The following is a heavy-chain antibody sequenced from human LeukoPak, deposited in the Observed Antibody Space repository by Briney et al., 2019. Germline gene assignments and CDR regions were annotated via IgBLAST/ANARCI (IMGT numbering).Heavy chain of an antibody. V-gene: IGHV3-23*01. J-gene: IGHJ3*02. CDR1: GFTFSSYA. CDR3: ARLSSWVFEI. Sequence: GGSLRLYCAASGFTFSSYAMSWVRQAPGKGLEWVSAISGSGGSTYYADSVKGRFTISRDNSKNTLYLQMNSLRAEDTAVYFCARLSSWVFEIWGQGTMVTVSS. D-gene: IGHD2-21*02. CDR2: ISGSGGST.